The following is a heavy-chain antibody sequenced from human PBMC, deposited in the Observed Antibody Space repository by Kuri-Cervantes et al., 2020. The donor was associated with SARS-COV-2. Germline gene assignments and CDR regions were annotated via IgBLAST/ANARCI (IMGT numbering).Heavy chain of an antibody. J-gene: IGHJ6*02. CDR1: GFTVSSNY. Sequence: GESLKISCAASGFTVSSNYMSWVRQAPGKGLEWVSVIYSGGSTYYADSVKGRFTISRDNSKNTLYLQMNSLRAEDTAVYYCAVLGELSTYDYYYYGMDVWAKGPRSPSP. CDR3: AVLGELSTYDYYYYGMDV. CDR2: IYSGGST. V-gene: IGHV3-53*01. D-gene: IGHD3-16*02.